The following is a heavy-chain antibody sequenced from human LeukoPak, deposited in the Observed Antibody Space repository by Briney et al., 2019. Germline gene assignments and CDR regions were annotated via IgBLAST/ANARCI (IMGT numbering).Heavy chain of an antibody. CDR1: GFTFSDYY. J-gene: IGHJ6*02. CDR2: ISSSGSTI. CDR3: ARGSWGIAAAGLSKFPTVGYYYYGMDV. Sequence: PGGSLRLSCAASGFTFSDYYMSWIRQAPGKGLEWVSYISSSGSTIYYADSVKGRFTISRDNAKNSLYLQMNSLRAEDTAVYYCARGSWGIAAAGLSKFPTVGYYYYGMDVWGQGTTVTVSS. V-gene: IGHV3-11*01. D-gene: IGHD6-13*01.